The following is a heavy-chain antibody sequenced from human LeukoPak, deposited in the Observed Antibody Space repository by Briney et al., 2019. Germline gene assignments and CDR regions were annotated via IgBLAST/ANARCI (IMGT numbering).Heavy chain of an antibody. Sequence: GESLKISCKGSGYIFTSYWIGWVRQMPGKGLEWMGIIYPGDSDTRYSPSFQGQVTISADKSISTAYLQWSSLKASDTAMYYCARGPLLLLWFGESSLWGQGTLVTVSS. CDR1: GYIFTSYW. J-gene: IGHJ4*02. CDR3: ARGPLLLLWFGESSL. CDR2: IYPGDSDT. V-gene: IGHV5-51*01. D-gene: IGHD3-10*01.